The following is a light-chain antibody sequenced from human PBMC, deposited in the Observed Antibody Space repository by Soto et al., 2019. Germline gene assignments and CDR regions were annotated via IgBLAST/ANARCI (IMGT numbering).Light chain of an antibody. V-gene: IGKV3-15*01. J-gene: IGKJ1*01. CDR2: GAS. CDR3: QQYNDWPPRT. CDR1: QSVSIN. Sequence: EIVMTQSPATLSVSPGDRATLSCRASQSVSINLAWYQQKPGQAPRLLIYGASTRATGVPGRFSGSGSGTEFTLTISALQSEDFAVYYCQQYNDWPPRTFGQGTRWIS.